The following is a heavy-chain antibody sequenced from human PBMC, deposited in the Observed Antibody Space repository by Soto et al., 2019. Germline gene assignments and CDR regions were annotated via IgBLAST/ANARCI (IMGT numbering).Heavy chain of an antibody. CDR2: ISPYNGDR. J-gene: IGHJ4*02. CDR1: GYTFTSYT. V-gene: IGHV1-18*01. D-gene: IGHD1-26*01. CDR3: ARVYSGQYLDY. Sequence: QVQLVQSGAEVKKPGASVKVSCKASGYTFTSYTITWVRQAPGQGLEWMGWISPYNGDRNYEEKVQGRLTMTTDTSTSTTYMELRGLRSDDTAVYYCARVYSGQYLDYWGQGTPVTVSS.